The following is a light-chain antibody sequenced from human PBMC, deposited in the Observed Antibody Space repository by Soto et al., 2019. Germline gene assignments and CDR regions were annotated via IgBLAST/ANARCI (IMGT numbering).Light chain of an antibody. Sequence: DIQMTQSPSSLSASVGDRFTITWQASQDINSYLNWFQQKPGKAPKVLIYDASNLKTGVPSRFSGSGSGTHYTFTISSLQPEDIATYYCQHYDSLRLTFGGGTKVDIK. J-gene: IGKJ4*01. CDR3: QHYDSLRLT. CDR1: QDINSY. V-gene: IGKV1-33*01. CDR2: DAS.